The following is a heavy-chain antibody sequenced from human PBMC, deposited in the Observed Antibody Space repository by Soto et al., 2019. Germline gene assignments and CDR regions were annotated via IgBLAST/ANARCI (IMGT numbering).Heavy chain of an antibody. CDR2: VYYSGNT. V-gene: IGHV4-59*08. D-gene: IGHD6-19*01. CDR1: GCSINRYY. CDR3: ARHPGIGVAYNWFDP. Sequence: PSETRSLTCTVSGCSINRYYWSWMRQPPGKGLEWIGYVYYSGNTNYSPSLKSRVTISVDTSKSRFSLRLSSVTAADTAVYYCARHPGIGVAYNWFDPWGRGTRVTVS. J-gene: IGHJ5*02.